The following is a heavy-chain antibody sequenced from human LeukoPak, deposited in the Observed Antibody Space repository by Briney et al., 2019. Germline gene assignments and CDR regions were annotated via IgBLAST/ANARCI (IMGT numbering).Heavy chain of an antibody. CDR2: INPNSGGT. CDR3: ASLLWGYYLDY. V-gene: IGHV1-2*06. J-gene: IGHJ4*02. Sequence: ASVKVSCKASGYTFTDYYMHWVRQAPGQGLEWMGRINPNSGGTNYAQKFQGRVTMTRDTSITTAYMELSSLRSDDTAVYYCASLLWGYYLDYWGQGTLVTVSS. D-gene: IGHD3-10*01. CDR1: GYTFTDYY.